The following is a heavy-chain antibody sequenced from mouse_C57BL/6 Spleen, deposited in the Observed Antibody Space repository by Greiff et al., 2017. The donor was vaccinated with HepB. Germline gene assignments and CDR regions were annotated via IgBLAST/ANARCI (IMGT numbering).Heavy chain of an antibody. D-gene: IGHD2-13*01. CDR2: INPSNGGT. Sequence: QVQLKQSGTELVKPGASVKLSCKASGYTFTSYWMHWVKQRPGQGLEWIGNINPSNGGTNYNEKFKSKATLTVDKSSSTAYMKLSSLTSEDSAVYYCASYHSDYVAWFAYWGQGTLVTVSA. V-gene: IGHV1-53*01. CDR3: ASYHSDYVAWFAY. J-gene: IGHJ3*01. CDR1: GYTFTSYW.